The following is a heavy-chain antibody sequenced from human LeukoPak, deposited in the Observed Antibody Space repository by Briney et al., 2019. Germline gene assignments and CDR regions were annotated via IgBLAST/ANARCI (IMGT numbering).Heavy chain of an antibody. CDR2: ISYDGSNK. CDR1: GFTFSSYG. J-gene: IGHJ4*02. CDR3: AKESGWFGELYGDY. D-gene: IGHD3-10*01. V-gene: IGHV3-30*18. Sequence: GGSLRLSCAASGFTFSSYGMHWVRQAPGKGLEWVAVISYDGSNKYYADSVKGRFTISRDNSKNTLYLQMNSLRAEDTAVYYCAKESGWFGELYGDYWGQGTLVTVSS.